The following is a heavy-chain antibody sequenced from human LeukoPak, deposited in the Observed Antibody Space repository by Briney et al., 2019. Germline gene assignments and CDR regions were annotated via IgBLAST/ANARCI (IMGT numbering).Heavy chain of an antibody. D-gene: IGHD4-4*01. CDR1: GYTFGSYY. J-gene: IGHJ4*02. Sequence: ASVKVSCKASGYTFGSYYISWVRQAPGQGLEWMGWISGYSGNTNYAQKLQGRVTMTADTSTSTAYMELRSLRSDDTAVYYCARGGLTTVTNFDYWGQGTLVTVSS. CDR2: ISGYSGNT. V-gene: IGHV1-18*01. CDR3: ARGGLTTVTNFDY.